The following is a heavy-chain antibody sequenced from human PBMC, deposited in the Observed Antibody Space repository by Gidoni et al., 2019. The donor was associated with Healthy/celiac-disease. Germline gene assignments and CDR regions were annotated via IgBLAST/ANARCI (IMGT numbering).Heavy chain of an antibody. Sequence: QVQLVESGGGVVQPGRSLRPSCAASGFPFSSYGMHWVRQAPGKGLEWVAVISYDGSNKYYADSVKGRFTISRDNSKNTLYLQMNSLRAEDTAVYYCAKDYYDFWSGYYAHWGQGTLVTVSS. CDR2: ISYDGSNK. CDR1: GFPFSSYG. CDR3: AKDYYDFWSGYYAH. D-gene: IGHD3-3*01. J-gene: IGHJ4*02. V-gene: IGHV3-30*18.